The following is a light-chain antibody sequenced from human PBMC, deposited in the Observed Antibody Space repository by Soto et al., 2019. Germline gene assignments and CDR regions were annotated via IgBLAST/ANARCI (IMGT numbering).Light chain of an antibody. CDR3: SSYAGTNLVI. J-gene: IGLJ2*01. Sequence: QSALTQPPSASGSPGQSVTISCTGTSSDVGGYTFVSWYPQHPGKAPKLIIYEVTQRPSGVPDRFSGSKSGNTASLAVSWLQGEDEADYYCSSYAGTNLVIFGGGTQLTV. CDR1: SSDVGGYTF. V-gene: IGLV2-8*01. CDR2: EVT.